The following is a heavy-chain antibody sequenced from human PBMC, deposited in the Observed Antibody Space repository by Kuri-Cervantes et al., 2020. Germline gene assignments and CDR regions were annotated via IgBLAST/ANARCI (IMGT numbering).Heavy chain of an antibody. Sequence: GGSLRLSCAASGFTFSSYEMNWVRQAPGKGLEWVAVISYDGSNKYYADSVKGRFTISRDNSKNTLYLQMNSLRAEDTAVYYCAREEAGDSFDPWGQGTLVTVSS. CDR1: GFTFSSYE. D-gene: IGHD2-21*01. CDR3: AREEAGDSFDP. V-gene: IGHV3-30-3*01. CDR2: ISYDGSNK. J-gene: IGHJ5*02.